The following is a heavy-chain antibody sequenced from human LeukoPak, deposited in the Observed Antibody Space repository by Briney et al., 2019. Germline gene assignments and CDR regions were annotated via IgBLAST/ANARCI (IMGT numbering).Heavy chain of an antibody. D-gene: IGHD3-10*01. CDR1: GYTFTSDD. V-gene: IGHV1-8*01. Sequence: ASVKVSCKASGYTFTSDDINWVRQATGQGLEWMGWMNPNSGNTGSAQKFQGRVTMTRNTSISTAYMELSSLRSEDTAVYYCQVTMVRNSFDYWGQGTLVAVSS. J-gene: IGHJ4*02. CDR2: MNPNSGNT. CDR3: QVTMVRNSFDY.